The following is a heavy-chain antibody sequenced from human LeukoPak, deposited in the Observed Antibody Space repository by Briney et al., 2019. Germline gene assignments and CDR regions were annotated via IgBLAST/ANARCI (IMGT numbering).Heavy chain of an antibody. CDR2: VKQDGSEK. CDR3: AKEGDYPILTYDS. V-gene: IGHV3-7*01. CDR1: GLTFSSYW. Sequence: GGSLRLSCAASGLTFSSYWMNWLRQAPGKGLEWVANVKQDGSEKHYVDSVKGRFTISRDNAKNSLYLQMNSLRAEDTAVYYCAKEGDYPILTYDSWGQGALVTVSS. D-gene: IGHD2-21*01. J-gene: IGHJ5*01.